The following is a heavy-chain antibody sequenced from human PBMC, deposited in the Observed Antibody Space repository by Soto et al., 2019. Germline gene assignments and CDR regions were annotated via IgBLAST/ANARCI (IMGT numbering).Heavy chain of an antibody. CDR2: IYYSGST. CDR3: ARRYGLSAFDI. D-gene: IGHD3-10*01. CDR1: GGSISSCY. Sequence: PSETLSLTCTVSGGSISSCYWSWIRQPPGKGLEWIGDIYYSGSTNYNPSLKSRVTISVDTSKNQFSLKLSSVTAADTAVYFCARRYGLSAFDIWGQGTMVTVSS. V-gene: IGHV4-59*08. J-gene: IGHJ3*02.